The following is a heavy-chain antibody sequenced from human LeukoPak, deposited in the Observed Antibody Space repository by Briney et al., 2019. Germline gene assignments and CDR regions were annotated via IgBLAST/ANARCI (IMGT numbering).Heavy chain of an antibody. J-gene: IGHJ4*02. CDR1: GLTFSRYW. CDR3: ATVSGSYDFDS. CDR2: INSAGSST. D-gene: IGHD1-26*01. Sequence: PGGSLRLSCAASGLTFSRYWMHWVRQPPGKGLVWVSRINSAGSSTSYADSVRGRFTISRDNAENMQYLQMNSLRAEDTAVYYCATVSGSYDFDSWGQGTLVAVSS. V-gene: IGHV3-74*01.